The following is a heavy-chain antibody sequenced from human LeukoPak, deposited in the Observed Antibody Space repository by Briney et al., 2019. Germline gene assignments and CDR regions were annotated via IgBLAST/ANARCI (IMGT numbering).Heavy chain of an antibody. CDR2: ISWNSGSI. V-gene: IGHV3-9*01. Sequence: AGGSLRLSCAASGFTFDDYAMHWVWQAPGKGLEWVSGISWNSGSIGYADSVKGRFTISRDNAKNSLYLQMNSLRAEDTAVYYCVNKPAGFDPWGQGTLVTVSS. D-gene: IGHD1-14*01. J-gene: IGHJ5*02. CDR3: VNKPAGFDP. CDR1: GFTFDDYA.